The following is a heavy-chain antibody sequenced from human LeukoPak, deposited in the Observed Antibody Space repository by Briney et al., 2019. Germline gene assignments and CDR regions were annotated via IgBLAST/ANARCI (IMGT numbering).Heavy chain of an antibody. D-gene: IGHD3-16*01. Sequence: TGESLKISCKGSGYRFTSYCIGWVRQMPGKGLEWMGVIYPGDSDTRYSPSFQGQVTISADKSLSTAYLQWSGLKASDTAMYYCARHLTMITVPRDAFDIWGQGTMVTVSS. V-gene: IGHV5-51*01. CDR3: ARHLTMITVPRDAFDI. CDR1: GYRFTSYC. CDR2: IYPGDSDT. J-gene: IGHJ3*02.